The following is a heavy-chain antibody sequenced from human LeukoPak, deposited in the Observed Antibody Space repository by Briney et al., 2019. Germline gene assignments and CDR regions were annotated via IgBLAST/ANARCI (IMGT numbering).Heavy chain of an antibody. J-gene: IGHJ4*02. CDR1: GFTFSSYA. CDR3: AKDPSQTIIRGYFDY. Sequence: GRSLRLSCAASGFTFSSYAMHWVRQAPGKGLEWVAVISYDGSNKYYPDSVKGRFTISRDDSKNTMYLQMNSLRAEDTAVYYCAKDPSQTIIRGYFDYWGQGTLVTVSS. CDR2: ISYDGSNK. D-gene: IGHD4/OR15-4a*01. V-gene: IGHV3-30-3*01.